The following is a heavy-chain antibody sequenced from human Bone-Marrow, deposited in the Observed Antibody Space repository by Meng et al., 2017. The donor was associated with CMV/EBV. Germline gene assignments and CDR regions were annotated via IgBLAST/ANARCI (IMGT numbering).Heavy chain of an antibody. J-gene: IGHJ4*02. V-gene: IGHV3-33*06. Sequence: GGPLRLSCAASGFTFSSYGMHWVRQAPGKGLEWVAVIWYDGSNKYYADSVKGRFTISRDNSKNTLYLQMNSLRAEDTAVYYCAKSSSGSYYAGAGDYWGQGTLVTVSS. D-gene: IGHD1-26*01. CDR2: IWYDGSNK. CDR3: AKSSSGSYYAGAGDY. CDR1: GFTFSSYG.